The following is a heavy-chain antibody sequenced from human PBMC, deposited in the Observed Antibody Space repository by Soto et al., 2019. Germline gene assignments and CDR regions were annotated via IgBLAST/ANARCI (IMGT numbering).Heavy chain of an antibody. Sequence: ASVNVSCKALGSALTSYYMHWVRQAPGQGLEWMGIINPSSGSTSFSQKFQDRVTMTRDTSTSTVYMELSSLRSDDTAVYYCARDQRHYDILTGYYFYGMDVWGQGTTVTVSS. CDR3: ARDQRHYDILTGYYFYGMDV. D-gene: IGHD3-9*01. CDR2: INPSSGST. J-gene: IGHJ6*02. CDR1: GSALTSYY. V-gene: IGHV1-46*01.